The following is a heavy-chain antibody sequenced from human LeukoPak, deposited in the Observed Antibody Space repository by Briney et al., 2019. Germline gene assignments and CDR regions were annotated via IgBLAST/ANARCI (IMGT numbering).Heavy chain of an antibody. D-gene: IGHD3-22*01. CDR2: INPNSGGT. V-gene: IGHV1-2*02. Sequence: ASVKVSXKASGYTFTGYYMHWVRQAPGQGLEWMGWINPNSGGTNYAQKFQGRVTMTRDTSISTAYMELSRLRSDDTAVYYCARVNYYDSSGYYADFDYWGQGTLVTVSS. CDR1: GYTFTGYY. CDR3: ARVNYYDSSGYYADFDY. J-gene: IGHJ4*02.